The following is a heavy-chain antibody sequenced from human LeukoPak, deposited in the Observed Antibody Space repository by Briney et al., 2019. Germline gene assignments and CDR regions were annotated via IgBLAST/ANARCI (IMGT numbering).Heavy chain of an antibody. Sequence: ASVKVSCKASGYTFTSYGISWVRQAPGQGLEWMGWISAYNGNTNYVQKLQGRVTMTTDTSTSTAYMELRSLRSDDTAVYYCARVRGGTYYDILTFDYWGQGTLVTVSS. D-gene: IGHD3-9*01. J-gene: IGHJ4*02. CDR2: ISAYNGNT. CDR3: ARVRGGTYYDILTFDY. CDR1: GYTFTSYG. V-gene: IGHV1-18*01.